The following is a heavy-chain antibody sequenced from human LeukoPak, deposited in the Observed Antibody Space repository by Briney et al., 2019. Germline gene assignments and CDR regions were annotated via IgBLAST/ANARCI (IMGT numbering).Heavy chain of an antibody. J-gene: IGHJ4*02. CDR1: GFTFSDYY. CDR3: ARILYSSSWYVFEDY. D-gene: IGHD6-13*01. Sequence: GGSLRLSCAASGFTFSDYYMSWIRQAPGKGLEWVSYISSSGSTIYYADSVKGRFTISRDNAKNSLYLQMNSLRAEDTAVYYCARILYSSSWYVFEDYWGQGTLVTVSS. CDR2: ISSSGSTI. V-gene: IGHV3-11*04.